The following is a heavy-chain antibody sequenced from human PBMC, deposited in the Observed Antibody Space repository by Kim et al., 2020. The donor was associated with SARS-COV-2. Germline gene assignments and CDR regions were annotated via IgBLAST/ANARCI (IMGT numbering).Heavy chain of an antibody. J-gene: IGHJ4*02. CDR3: AKDHDYDSSGTTRGVGY. D-gene: IGHD3-22*01. Sequence: VKGRFTISRDNSKNTLYLQMNSLRAEDTAVYYCAKDHDYDSSGTTRGVGYWGQGTLVTVSS. V-gene: IGHV3-23*01.